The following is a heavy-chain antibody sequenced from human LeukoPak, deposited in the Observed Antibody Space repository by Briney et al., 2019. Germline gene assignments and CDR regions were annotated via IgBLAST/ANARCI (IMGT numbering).Heavy chain of an antibody. CDR3: ARRRRYSGYDPRFDY. D-gene: IGHD5-12*01. V-gene: IGHV4-34*01. CDR1: GGSFSGYY. J-gene: IGHJ4*02. CDR2: INHSGST. Sequence: SETQSLTCAVYGGSFSGYYWSWIRQPPGKGLEWIGEINHSGSTNYNPSLKSRVTISVDTSKNQFSLKLSSVTAADTAVYYCARRRRYSGYDPRFDYWGQGTLVTVSS.